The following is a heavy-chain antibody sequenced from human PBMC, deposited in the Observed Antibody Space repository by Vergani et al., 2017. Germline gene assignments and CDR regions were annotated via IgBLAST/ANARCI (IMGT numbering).Heavy chain of an antibody. V-gene: IGHV4-34*01. D-gene: IGHD6-19*01. Sequence: QVQLQQWGAGLLKPSETLSLICAVYGGSFSGYYWSWIRQPPGKGLEWIGEINHSGSTNYNPSLKSRVTISVDTSKNQFSLKLSSVTAADTAVYYCARGRRVRLVGRYFDLWGRGTLVTVSS. CDR3: ARGRRVRLVGRYFDL. J-gene: IGHJ2*01. CDR2: INHSGST. CDR1: GGSFSGYY.